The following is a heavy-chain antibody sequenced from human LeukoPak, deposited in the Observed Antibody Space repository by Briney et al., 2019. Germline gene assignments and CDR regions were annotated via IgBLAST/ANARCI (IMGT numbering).Heavy chain of an antibody. CDR3: ARGWLAETTLVTPYNY. Sequence: ASVKVSCKVSGYTLTELSMHWVRQAPGKGLEWMGGFDPEDGETIYAQKFQGRVTITAVESMSTAHMELTSLRSEDTATYYCARGWLAETTLVTPYNYWGQGTLVTVSS. CDR2: FDPEDGET. V-gene: IGHV1-24*01. J-gene: IGHJ4*02. D-gene: IGHD4-23*01. CDR1: GYTLTELS.